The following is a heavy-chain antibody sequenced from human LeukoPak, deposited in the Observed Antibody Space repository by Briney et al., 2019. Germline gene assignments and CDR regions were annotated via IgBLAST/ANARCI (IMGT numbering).Heavy chain of an antibody. CDR3: ARDISYYYDSSGYYFDY. V-gene: IGHV1-18*01. CDR1: GYTVTSYG. Sequence: ASVKVSGNASGYTVTSYGISWVRQAPGQGLEWMGWISAYNGNTNYAQKLQGRVTMTTDTSTSTDYMVLRSMRSDDTAVYYCARDISYYYDSSGYYFDYWGQGTLVTVSS. CDR2: ISAYNGNT. J-gene: IGHJ4*02. D-gene: IGHD3-22*01.